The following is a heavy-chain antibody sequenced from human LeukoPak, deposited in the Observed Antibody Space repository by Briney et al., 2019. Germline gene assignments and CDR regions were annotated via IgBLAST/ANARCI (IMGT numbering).Heavy chain of an antibody. Sequence: PGGSLRLSCAASGFTFSSYDMHWVRQATGKGLEWVSAIGTAGDTYYPGSVKGRFTISRENAKNSLYLQMNSLRAGDTAVYYCARGRRAGTTLYYYYGMDVWGQGTTVTVSS. V-gene: IGHV3-13*01. CDR1: GFTFSSYD. CDR3: ARGRRAGTTLYYYYGMDV. J-gene: IGHJ6*02. CDR2: IGTAGDT. D-gene: IGHD1-1*01.